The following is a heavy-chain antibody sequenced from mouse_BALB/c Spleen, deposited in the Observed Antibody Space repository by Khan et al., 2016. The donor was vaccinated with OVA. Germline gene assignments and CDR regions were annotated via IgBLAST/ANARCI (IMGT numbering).Heavy chain of an antibody. V-gene: IGHV3-2*02. CDR2: ISYSGST. J-gene: IGHJ2*01. D-gene: IGHD1-2*01. CDR1: GYSITSGYG. Sequence: EVKLVESGPGLVKPSQSLSLTCTVTGYSITSGYGWNWIRQFPGNKLEWMGYISYSGSTNYNPSLKSRISITRDTSKNQFFLQLNSVTTDDTATYVCARTARIKYWGQGTTLTVSS. CDR3: ARTARIKY.